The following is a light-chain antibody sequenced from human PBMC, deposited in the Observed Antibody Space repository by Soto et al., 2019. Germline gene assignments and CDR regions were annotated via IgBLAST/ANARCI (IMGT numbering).Light chain of an antibody. Sequence: EIVVTQSPGTLSLSPGERATLSCRASQSVSSSYLAWYQQKPGQAPRLLIYGASSRATGIPDRFSGSGSGTDFTLTISRLEPEDFAVYYCQPYGSSRTFGQGTKLEIK. V-gene: IGKV3-20*01. J-gene: IGKJ2*01. CDR1: QSVSSSY. CDR2: GAS. CDR3: QPYGSSRT.